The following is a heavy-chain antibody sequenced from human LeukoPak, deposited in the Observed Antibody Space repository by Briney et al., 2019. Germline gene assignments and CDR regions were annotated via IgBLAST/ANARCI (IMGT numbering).Heavy chain of an antibody. J-gene: IGHJ4*02. D-gene: IGHD2-15*01. V-gene: IGHV3-21*04. Sequence: GGSLRLSCTASGFTFSGYSMNWIRQAPGKGLEWVSSFGTRSTSIYHADSVKGRFTISRDTSKNTLYLQVNSLRAEDTAVYYCARGGGYYPIDYWGQGTLVTVSS. CDR3: ARGGGYYPIDY. CDR1: GFTFSGYS. CDR2: FGTRSTSI.